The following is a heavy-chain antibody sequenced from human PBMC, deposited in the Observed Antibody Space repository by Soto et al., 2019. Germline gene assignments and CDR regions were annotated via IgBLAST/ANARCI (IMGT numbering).Heavy chain of an antibody. V-gene: IGHV3-33*01. D-gene: IGHD4-17*01. CDR2: IWYDGSNK. CDR3: AREDYPFHYFDY. Sequence: GGSLRLSCAASGFTFSSYGMHWVRQAPGKGLEWVAVIWYDGSNKYYADSVKGRFTNSRDNSKNTRYLQMNSLRAEDTAVYYCAREDYPFHYFDYWGQGTLVTVSS. J-gene: IGHJ4*02. CDR1: GFTFSSYG.